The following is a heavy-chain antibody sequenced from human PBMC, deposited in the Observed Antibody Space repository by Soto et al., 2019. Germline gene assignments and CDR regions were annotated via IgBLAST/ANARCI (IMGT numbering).Heavy chain of an antibody. CDR3: ASALALHLTGHDY. CDR2: ISYDGSNK. J-gene: IGHJ4*02. D-gene: IGHD3-9*01. CDR1: GFTFSSYA. Sequence: PGGSLRLSCAASGFTFSSYAMHWVRQAPGKGLEWVAVISYDGSNKYYADSVKGRFTISRDNSKNTLYLQMNSLRAEDTAVYYCASALALHLTGHDYWGQGTLVTVSS. V-gene: IGHV3-30-3*01.